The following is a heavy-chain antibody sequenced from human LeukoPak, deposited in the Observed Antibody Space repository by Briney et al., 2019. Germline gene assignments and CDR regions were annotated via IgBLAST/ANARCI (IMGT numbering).Heavy chain of an antibody. Sequence: SETLSLTCAVSGRSISSGCDSWSWLRRPPGKGLEWIVYMYHTGSTYYNQSLKSRVTISVDKSKNQLSLKLSSVTAADTAVYYCARDRGSHDAFDIWGQGTMVTVSS. J-gene: IGHJ3*02. CDR2: MYHTGST. D-gene: IGHD1-26*01. CDR3: ARDRGSHDAFDI. V-gene: IGHV4-30-2*01. CDR1: GRSISSGCDS.